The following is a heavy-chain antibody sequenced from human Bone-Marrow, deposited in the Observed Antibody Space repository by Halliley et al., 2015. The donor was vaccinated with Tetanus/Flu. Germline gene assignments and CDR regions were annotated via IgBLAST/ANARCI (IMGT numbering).Heavy chain of an antibody. J-gene: IGHJ4*02. CDR3: ARANRELPGNTLTFDF. CDR1: GYSFTTDW. CDR2: IYPGASDT. Sequence: MQLVQSGAEVKKPGESLKISCKTSGYSFTTDWLGWVRQMPGHGLEWMGIIYPGASDTRYSPSFQGQGTFSVDKSISPAYLRWASLKASVSAIYFCARANRELPGNTLTFDFWGQGTLVPVSS. D-gene: IGHD1-7*01. V-gene: IGHV5-51*01.